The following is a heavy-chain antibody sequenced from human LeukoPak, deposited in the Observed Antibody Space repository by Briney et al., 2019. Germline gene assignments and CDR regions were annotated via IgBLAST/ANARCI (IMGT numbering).Heavy chain of an antibody. V-gene: IGHV3-23*01. Sequence: GGSLRLSCAASRFTFNTYAMSWVPQAPGKGLESVSAISGSGGSTYYADSVKGRFTISRDNSKNTLYLQMKSLRAEDTAVYYCARTDETAPAEDFQHWGQGTLVTVSS. J-gene: IGHJ1*01. CDR3: ARTDETAPAEDFQH. CDR2: ISGSGGST. D-gene: IGHD2-21*02. CDR1: RFTFNTYA.